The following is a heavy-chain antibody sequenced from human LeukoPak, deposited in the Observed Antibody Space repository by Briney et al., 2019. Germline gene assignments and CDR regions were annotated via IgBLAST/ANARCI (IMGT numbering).Heavy chain of an antibody. V-gene: IGHV3-33*01. D-gene: IGHD6-19*01. Sequence: QPGRSLRLSCATSGFTFSTYGIHWVRQAPGKGPEWVAAIWPDGSYKYYADSVKGRFTISRDNSKNTVYLQMNTLRDEDTAVYYCARSASGWGFDDWGQGTLVTVSS. CDR3: ARSASGWGFDD. J-gene: IGHJ4*02. CDR2: IWPDGSYK. CDR1: GFTFSTYG.